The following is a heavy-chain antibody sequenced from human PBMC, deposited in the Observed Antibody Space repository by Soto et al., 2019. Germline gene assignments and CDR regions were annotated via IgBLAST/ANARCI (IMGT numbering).Heavy chain of an antibody. CDR3: ARYYYDSTGQLYYFDY. Sequence: SETLSLTCAVSGGSISSNNWWSLVRQPPGKGLEWIGEIYHSGSTNYKPSLKSRVTISVDKSKNQVSLKLSSVTAADTAVYYCARYYYDSTGQLYYFDYWGQGTLVTVSS. CDR2: IYHSGST. J-gene: IGHJ4*02. D-gene: IGHD3-22*01. V-gene: IGHV4-4*02. CDR1: GGSISSNNW.